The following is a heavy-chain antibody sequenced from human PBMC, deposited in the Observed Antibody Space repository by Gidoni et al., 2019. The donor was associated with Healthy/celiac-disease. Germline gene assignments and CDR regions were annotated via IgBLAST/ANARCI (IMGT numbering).Heavy chain of an antibody. Sequence: EVQLVESGGGVVQPGGSLRLLCAASGFTFDVYAMHWVRLAPGKGLEWVSLISGDGGSTYYADSVKGRFTISRDNSKNSLYLQMNSLRTEDTALYYCAKDQGDIVVVPAAMGPDYWGQGTLVTVSS. D-gene: IGHD2-2*01. J-gene: IGHJ4*02. CDR3: AKDQGDIVVVPAAMGPDY. CDR2: ISGDGGST. CDR1: GFTFDVYA. V-gene: IGHV3-43*02.